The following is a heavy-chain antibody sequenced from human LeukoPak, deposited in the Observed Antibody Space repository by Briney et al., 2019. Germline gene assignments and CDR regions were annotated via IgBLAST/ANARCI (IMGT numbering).Heavy chain of an antibody. V-gene: IGHV4-4*07. CDR3: ARVSGAYDSSGYYLYYFDY. CDR1: GGSISSYH. CDR2: MHPSGST. D-gene: IGHD3-22*01. Sequence: SETLSLTCTVSGGSISSYHWSWIRQPAGKGLEWIGRMHPSGSTNYNPSLKSRVTMTVDTSKNQFSLKLSSVTAADTAVYYCARVSGAYDSSGYYLYYFDYWGQGTLVTVSS. J-gene: IGHJ4*02.